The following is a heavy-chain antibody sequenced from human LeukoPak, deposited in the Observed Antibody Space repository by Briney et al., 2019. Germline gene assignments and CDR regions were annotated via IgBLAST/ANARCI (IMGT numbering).Heavy chain of an antibody. CDR1: GYTFTSYD. V-gene: IGHV1-8*01. J-gene: IGHJ4*02. CDR3: ARGVSYYDFWSGYYTYYFDY. CDR2: MNPNSGNT. Sequence: ASVKVSCKASGYTFTSYDINWVRQATGQGLEWMGWMNPNSGNTGYAQKFQGRVTMTRNTSISTAYMELSSLRSDDTAVYYCARGVSYYDFWSGYYTYYFDYWGQGTLVTVSS. D-gene: IGHD3-3*01.